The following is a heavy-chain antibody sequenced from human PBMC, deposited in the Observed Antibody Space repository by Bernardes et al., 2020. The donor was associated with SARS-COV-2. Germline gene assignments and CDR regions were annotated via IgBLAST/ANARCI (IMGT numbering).Heavy chain of an antibody. CDR1: GFTFSSYA. V-gene: IGHV3-30-3*01. CDR2: ISYDGSNK. D-gene: IGHD2-15*01. CDR3: ARVGWTYCSGGSCFGGWFDP. Sequence: GGSLRLSCAASGFTFSSYAMHWVRQAPGKGLEWVAVISYDGSNKYYADSVKGRFTISRDNSKNTLYLQMNSLRAEDTAVYYCARVGWTYCSGGSCFGGWFDPWGQGTLVTVSS. J-gene: IGHJ5*02.